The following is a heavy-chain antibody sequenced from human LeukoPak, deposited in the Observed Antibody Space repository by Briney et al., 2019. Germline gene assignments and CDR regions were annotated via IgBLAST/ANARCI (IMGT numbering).Heavy chain of an antibody. Sequence: PGGSLRLSCVASGFTFSSHYMTWVRQAPGKGLEWVSHISDSDSRTHYVDSVKGRFTISRDSSKNTLYLQMDSLRAEDTAVYYCAKTKEMATIIDYWGQGTLVTVSS. V-gene: IGHV3-23*01. D-gene: IGHD5-24*01. CDR2: ISDSDSRT. J-gene: IGHJ4*02. CDR1: GFTFSSHY. CDR3: AKTKEMATIIDY.